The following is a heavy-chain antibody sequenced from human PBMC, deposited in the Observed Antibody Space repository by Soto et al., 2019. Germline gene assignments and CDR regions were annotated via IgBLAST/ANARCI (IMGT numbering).Heavy chain of an antibody. J-gene: IGHJ6*02. CDR2: ISYDGSNK. V-gene: IGHV3-30-3*01. CDR1: GFTFSSYA. CDR3: ARPIYGLRFLEWSLAWYYYGMDV. D-gene: IGHD3-3*01. Sequence: GGSLRLSCAASGFTFSSYAMHWVRQAPGKGLEWVAVISYDGSNKYYADSVKGRFTISRDNSKNTLYLQMNSLRAEDTAVYYCARPIYGLRFLEWSLAWYYYGMDVWGQGTTVTVSS.